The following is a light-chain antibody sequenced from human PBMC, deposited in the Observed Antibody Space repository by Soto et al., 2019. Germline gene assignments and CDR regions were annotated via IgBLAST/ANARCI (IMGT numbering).Light chain of an antibody. CDR3: QQSDSTPT. J-gene: IGKJ2*01. Sequence: DIQMTQSPSSLSASVGDRVTITCRASQSISSYLNWYPQKPGKAPKLLIYAASSLQSGVPSRFSGSGSGTDFTLSISSLQPEDFATYYCQQSDSTPTFGQATKLEIK. CDR1: QSISSY. CDR2: AAS. V-gene: IGKV1-39*01.